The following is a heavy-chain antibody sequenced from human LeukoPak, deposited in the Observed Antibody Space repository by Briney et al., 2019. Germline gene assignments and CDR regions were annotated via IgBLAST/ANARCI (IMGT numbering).Heavy chain of an antibody. CDR3: ATGVPGAYRIIY. Sequence: GGSLRLSCAASGFTVSNNYMSWVRQAPGKGLERVSVIYSGGSTYYADSVKGRFTISRDNSKNTLYLQMNSLRAEDTAVYYCATGVPGAYRIIYWGQGTLVTVSS. CDR1: GFTVSNNY. CDR2: IYSGGST. D-gene: IGHD2-21*01. V-gene: IGHV3-66*01. J-gene: IGHJ4*02.